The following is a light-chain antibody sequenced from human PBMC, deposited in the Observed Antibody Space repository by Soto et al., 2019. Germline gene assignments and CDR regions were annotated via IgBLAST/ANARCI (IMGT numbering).Light chain of an antibody. CDR1: QSICIY. J-gene: IGKJ3*01. CDR3: QQRYRTPLT. CDR2: AAS. V-gene: IGKV1-39*01. Sequence: DIQMTQSPSSLSASLGDRVTITCRASQSICIYFNWYQQEPGKAPKLLIYAASTLQSGVPLRFSGSGSGTDFTLSIGSLQPEDVATYCCQQRYRTPLTVGPGTNVDIK.